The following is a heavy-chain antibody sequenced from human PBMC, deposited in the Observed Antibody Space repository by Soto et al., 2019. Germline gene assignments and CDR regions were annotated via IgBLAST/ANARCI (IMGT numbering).Heavy chain of an antibody. Sequence: PGGSLRLSCAASGFTFSSYDMHWVRQATGKGLEWVSAIGTAGDTYYPGSVKGRFTISRENAKNSLYLQMNSLRAGDTAVYYCARVGMTYAFDIWGQGTMVTVS. CDR1: GFTFSSYD. V-gene: IGHV3-13*01. J-gene: IGHJ3*02. D-gene: IGHD6-13*01. CDR2: IGTAGDT. CDR3: ARVGMTYAFDI.